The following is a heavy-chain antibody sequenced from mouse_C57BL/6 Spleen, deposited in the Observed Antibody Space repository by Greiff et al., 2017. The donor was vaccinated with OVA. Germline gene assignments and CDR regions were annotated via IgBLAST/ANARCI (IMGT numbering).Heavy chain of an antibody. J-gene: IGHJ4*01. D-gene: IGHD2-3*01. CDR2: IYPGDGDT. V-gene: IGHV1-82*01. CDR1: GYAFSSSW. Sequence: QVQLQQSGPELVKPGASVKISCKASGYAFSSSWMNWVKQRPGKGLEWIGRIYPGDGDTNYNGKFKGKATLTADKSSSTAYMQLSSLTSEDSAVYVCASDGSYEGVHYYAMDYWGQGTSVTVSS. CDR3: ASDGSYEGVHYYAMDY.